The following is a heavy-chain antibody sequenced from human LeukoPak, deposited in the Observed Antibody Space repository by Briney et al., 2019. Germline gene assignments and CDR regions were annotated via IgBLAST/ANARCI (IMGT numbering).Heavy chain of an antibody. V-gene: IGHV3-53*01. Sequence: GGSLRLSCAASGFTVSTNYMSWVRQAPGKGPEWVSVIYGVGSTDSADSVKGRFTISRDNSKNTLYLQMNSLRAEDTAVYYCARSGNSYNYGPFDYWGPGTLVTASS. J-gene: IGHJ4*02. D-gene: IGHD5-24*01. CDR3: ARSGNSYNYGPFDY. CDR1: GFTVSTNY. CDR2: IYGVGST.